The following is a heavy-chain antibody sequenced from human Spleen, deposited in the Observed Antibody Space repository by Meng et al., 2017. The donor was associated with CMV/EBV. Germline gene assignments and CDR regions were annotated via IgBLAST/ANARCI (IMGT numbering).Heavy chain of an antibody. V-gene: IGHV6-1*01. Sequence: SCAISGDSVSSNSVAWNWIRQSPSRGLEWLGRTYYRSKWYNDYAVSVKSRIIINPDTSKNQFSLQLNSVTPEDTAVYYCAGDYYDSSGYRYWGQGTLVTVSS. D-gene: IGHD3-22*01. CDR1: GDSVSSNSVA. J-gene: IGHJ4*02. CDR2: TYYRSKWYN. CDR3: AGDYYDSSGYRY.